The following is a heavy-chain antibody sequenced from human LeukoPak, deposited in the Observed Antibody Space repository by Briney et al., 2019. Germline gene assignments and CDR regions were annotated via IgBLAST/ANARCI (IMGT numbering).Heavy chain of an antibody. D-gene: IGHD1-26*01. V-gene: IGHV3-21*01. CDR1: GFTFSSYS. Sequence: GGSLRLSCAASGFTFSSYSMNWVRQAPGKGLEWVSSISSSSSYIYYADSVKGRFTISRDNAKNSLYLQMNSLRAEDTAVYYCASLLGADGTSARFDPWGQGTLVTVSS. CDR3: ASLLGADGTSARFDP. J-gene: IGHJ5*02. CDR2: ISSSSSYI.